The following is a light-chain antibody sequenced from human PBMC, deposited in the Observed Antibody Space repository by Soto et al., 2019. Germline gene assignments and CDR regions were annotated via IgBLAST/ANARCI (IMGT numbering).Light chain of an antibody. J-gene: IGKJ1*01. Sequence: DIVMTQSPLSLPVTPGEPASISCRSSQSLLHSNGYNYLDWYLQKSGQSPQLLIYLGSTRASGVPDRFNDSGSGTDFTLKIRRVEAEDVGVYYCMQPLHTPWTFGQGTKVEIK. V-gene: IGKV2-28*01. CDR2: LGS. CDR1: QSLLHSNGYNY. CDR3: MQPLHTPWT.